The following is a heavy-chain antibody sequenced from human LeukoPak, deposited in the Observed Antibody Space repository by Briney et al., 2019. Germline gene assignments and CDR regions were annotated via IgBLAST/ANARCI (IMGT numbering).Heavy chain of an antibody. CDR3: ARDPYGDTAFDY. CDR1: GASISSYY. D-gene: IGHD4-17*01. CDR2: IHYSGST. V-gene: IGHV4-59*01. J-gene: IGHJ4*02. Sequence: SETLSLTCSVSGASISSYYWSWIRQPPGKGLGWIGYIHYSGSTNYNPSLKSRVTMSVDTSKNQFSLKLSSVTAADTAVYYCARDPYGDTAFDYWGQGTLVTVSS.